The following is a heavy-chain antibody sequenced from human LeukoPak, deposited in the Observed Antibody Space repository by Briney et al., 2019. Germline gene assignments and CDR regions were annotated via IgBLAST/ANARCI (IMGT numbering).Heavy chain of an antibody. Sequence: GGSLRLSCAASGFTVSSNYMSWVRQAPGKGLEWVSVIYSGGSTYYADSAKGRFTISRDNSKNTLYLQMNSLRAEDTAVYYCARGVGPTMVRGPNLDYWGQGTLVTVSS. D-gene: IGHD3-10*01. CDR2: IYSGGST. J-gene: IGHJ4*02. V-gene: IGHV3-53*01. CDR3: ARGVGPTMVRGPNLDY. CDR1: GFTVSSNY.